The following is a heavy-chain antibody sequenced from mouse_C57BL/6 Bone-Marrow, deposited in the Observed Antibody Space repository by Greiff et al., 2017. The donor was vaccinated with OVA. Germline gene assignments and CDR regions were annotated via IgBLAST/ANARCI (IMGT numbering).Heavy chain of an antibody. V-gene: IGHV5-6*01. CDR3: ERHSNYCCYAMDY. CDR2: ISSGGSYT. D-gene: IGHD2-5*01. J-gene: IGHJ4*01. CDR1: GFTFSSYG. Sequence: EVHLVESGGDLVKPGGSLKLSCAASGFTFSSYGMSWVRQTPDKRLEWVATISSGGSYTYYPDSVKGRFTISRDNAKNPLYLQMSSLKSEYTAMDYCERHSNYCCYAMDYWGQGTSVTVSS.